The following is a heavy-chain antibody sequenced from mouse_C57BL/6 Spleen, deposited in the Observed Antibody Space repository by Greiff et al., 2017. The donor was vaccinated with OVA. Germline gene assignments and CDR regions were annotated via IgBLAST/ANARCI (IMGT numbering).Heavy chain of an antibody. J-gene: IGHJ4*01. CDR3: ARSRAAQATDYAMDD. CDR2: INPNNGGT. Sequence: EVQLQQSGPELVKPGASVKISCKASGYTFTDYYMNWVKQSHGKSLEWIGDINPNNGGTSYNQKFKGKATLTVDKSSSTAYMELRSLTSEDSAVYYCARSRAAQATDYAMDDWGQGTSVTVSS. V-gene: IGHV1-26*01. D-gene: IGHD3-2*02. CDR1: GYTFTDYY.